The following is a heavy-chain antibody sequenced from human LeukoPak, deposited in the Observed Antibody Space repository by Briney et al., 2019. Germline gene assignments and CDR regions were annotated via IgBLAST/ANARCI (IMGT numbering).Heavy chain of an antibody. D-gene: IGHD3-9*01. CDR3: ARDPLGYDILTGYTPRYFDY. V-gene: IGHV3-48*03. Sequence: LPGGSLRLSCAASGFTFSSCEMNWVRQAPGKGLEWVSYISSSGSTIYYADSVKGRFTISRDNAKNSLYLQMNSLRAEDTAVYYCARDPLGYDILTGYTPRYFDYWGQGTLVTVSS. CDR1: GFTFSSCE. J-gene: IGHJ4*02. CDR2: ISSSGSTI.